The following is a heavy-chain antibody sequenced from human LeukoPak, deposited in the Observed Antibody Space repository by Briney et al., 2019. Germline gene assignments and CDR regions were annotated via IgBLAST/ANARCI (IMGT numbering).Heavy chain of an antibody. CDR2: ISSSSSYI. J-gene: IGHJ4*02. CDR1: GFTFSNAW. CDR3: ASPPVDGVY. V-gene: IGHV3-21*01. D-gene: IGHD5-24*01. Sequence: PGGSLRLSCTTSGFTFSNAWMSWVRQAPGKGLEWVSSISSSSSYIYYADSVKGRFTISRDNAKNSLYLQMNSLRAEDTAVYYCASPPVDGVYWGQGTLVTVSS.